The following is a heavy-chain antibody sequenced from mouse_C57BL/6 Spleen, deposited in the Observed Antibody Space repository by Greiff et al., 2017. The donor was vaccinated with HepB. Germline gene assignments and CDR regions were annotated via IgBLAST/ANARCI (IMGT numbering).Heavy chain of an antibody. V-gene: IGHV7-3*01. D-gene: IGHD1-1*01. CDR2: IRNKANGYTT. Sequence: EVQLVESGGGLVQPGGSLSLSCAASGFTFTDYYMSWVRQPPGKALEWLGFIRNKANGYTTESSASVKGRFTISRDYSQSSLYLQMSALRAEDSANYYGARYLDYYGGVAYWGQGTLVTVSA. CDR3: ARYLDYYGGVAY. CDR1: GFTFTDYY. J-gene: IGHJ3*01.